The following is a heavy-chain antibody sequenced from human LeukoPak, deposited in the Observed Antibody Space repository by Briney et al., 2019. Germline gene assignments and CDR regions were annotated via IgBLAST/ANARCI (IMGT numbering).Heavy chain of an antibody. CDR3: ARDRGDYYGSGKPLGYFDY. CDR1: GGTFSSYA. CDR2: IIPIFGTA. Sequence: ASVKPSCKASGGTFSSYAISWVRQAPGQGLEWMGGIIPIFGTANYAQQFQGRVTITTDESTSTAYMELSSLRSEDTAVYYCARDRGDYYGSGKPLGYFDYWGQGTLVTVSS. D-gene: IGHD3-10*01. V-gene: IGHV1-69*05. J-gene: IGHJ4*02.